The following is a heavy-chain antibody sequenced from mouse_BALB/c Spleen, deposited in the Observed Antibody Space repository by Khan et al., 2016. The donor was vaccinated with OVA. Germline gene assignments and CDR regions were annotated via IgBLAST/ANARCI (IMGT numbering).Heavy chain of an antibody. CDR2: IWSVGST. Sequence: QVQLMESGPGLVQPSQSLSITCTVSGFSLTSYGVYWVRQSPGKGLEWLGVIWSVGSTDYNAAFISRLNISNDNSKRQAFFKMNSLQANDTAIYYRARYYYYDEGLAYWGQGTLVTVSA. V-gene: IGHV2-2*02. D-gene: IGHD2-4*01. CDR1: GFSLTSYG. CDR3: ARYYYYDEGLAY. J-gene: IGHJ3*01.